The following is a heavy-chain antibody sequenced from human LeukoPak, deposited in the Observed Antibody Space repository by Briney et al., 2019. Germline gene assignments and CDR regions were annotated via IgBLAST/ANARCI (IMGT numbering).Heavy chain of an antibody. J-gene: IGHJ4*02. D-gene: IGHD2-2*01. CDR1: GYTFTNYY. CDR3: ARHPSPQLHHFDY. V-gene: IGHV1-46*01. CDR2: INPTGDST. Sequence: ASVKVSCKASGYTFTNYYIHWVRQAPGQGLEWMGIINPTGDSTSYAQKFQARVTMTRDTSTNTVYTELSSLRSEDTAVYYCARHPSPQLHHFDYWGQGTLVTVST.